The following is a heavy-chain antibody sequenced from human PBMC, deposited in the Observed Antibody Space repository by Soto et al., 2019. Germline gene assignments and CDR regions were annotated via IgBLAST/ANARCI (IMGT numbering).Heavy chain of an antibody. J-gene: IGHJ4*02. Sequence: EASVKVSCKASVYTFTSNGISRVRQAPGQGLEWMGWISAYNGNTNYAQKLQGRVTMTTDTSTSTAYMELRSLRSDDTAVYYCARVKKWYGDGLIYTVNFDYWGQGTLVTVSS. CDR2: ISAYNGNT. CDR3: ARVKKWYGDGLIYTVNFDY. V-gene: IGHV1-18*01. CDR1: VYTFTSNG. D-gene: IGHD4-17*01.